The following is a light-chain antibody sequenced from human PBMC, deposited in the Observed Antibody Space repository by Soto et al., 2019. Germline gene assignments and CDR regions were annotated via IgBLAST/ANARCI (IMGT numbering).Light chain of an antibody. Sequence: PGDTATFSCRANERVGNRLAWYRQRPGQAPSLLTFDVSNRAPGIPSRFRGSGSGTDFTLTISSLEPEDFTIYYCQQRRDWPWTFGQGTKVEIK. J-gene: IGKJ1*01. CDR2: DVS. V-gene: IGKV3-11*01. CDR1: ERVGNR. CDR3: QQRRDWPWT.